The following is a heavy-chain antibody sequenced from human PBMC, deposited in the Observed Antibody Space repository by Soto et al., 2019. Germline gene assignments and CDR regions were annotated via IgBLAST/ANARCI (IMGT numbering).Heavy chain of an antibody. Sequence: QVQLVQSGAEVKKPGSSVKVSCKASGDTFSSYTISWVRQAPGQGLEWMGRIIPILGIANYAQKFQGRVTITADKSTSTAYMELSSLRSEDTAVYYCARDPRGGYGDYWFDPWGQGTLVTVSS. CDR1: GDTFSSYT. D-gene: IGHD4-17*01. CDR3: ARDPRGGYGDYWFDP. J-gene: IGHJ5*02. V-gene: IGHV1-69*08. CDR2: IIPILGIA.